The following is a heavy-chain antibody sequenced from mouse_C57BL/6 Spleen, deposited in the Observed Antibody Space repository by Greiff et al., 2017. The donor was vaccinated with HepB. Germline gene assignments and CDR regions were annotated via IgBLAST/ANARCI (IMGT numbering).Heavy chain of an antibody. CDR3: ARQGNVITTFDY. J-gene: IGHJ2*01. D-gene: IGHD1-1*01. CDR2: ISNGGGST. V-gene: IGHV5-12*01. Sequence: EVKVVESGGGLVHPGGSLKLSCAASGFTFSDYYMYWVRQTPEKRLEWVAYISNGGGSTYYPDTVKGRFTISRDNAKNTLYLQMSRLKSEDTAMYYCARQGNVITTFDYWGQGTTLTVSS. CDR1: GFTFSDYY.